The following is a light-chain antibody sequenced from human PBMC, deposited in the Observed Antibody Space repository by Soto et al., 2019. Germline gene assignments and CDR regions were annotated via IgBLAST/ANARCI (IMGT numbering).Light chain of an antibody. J-gene: IGKJ4*01. Sequence: MVITQSAATLSGXPGXXXXXXXXASQGVTSNLAWYQQKPGQAPRLLIYGASTRATGIPARFSGSGSGTEFTLTISSLQSEDFAVYYCQHYNNWPLTFGGGTKVDIK. V-gene: IGKV3-15*01. CDR2: GAS. CDR3: QHYNNWPLT. CDR1: QGVTSN.